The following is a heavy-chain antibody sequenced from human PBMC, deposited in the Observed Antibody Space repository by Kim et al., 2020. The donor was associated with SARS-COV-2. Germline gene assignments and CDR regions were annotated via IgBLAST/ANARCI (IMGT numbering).Heavy chain of an antibody. CDR3: AKVQLRYFDLGFDY. D-gene: IGHD3-9*01. Sequence: ADSVKGRFTISRDNSKNTLYLQMNSLRAEDTAVYYCAKVQLRYFDLGFDYWGQGTLVTVSS. V-gene: IGHV3-23*01. J-gene: IGHJ4*02.